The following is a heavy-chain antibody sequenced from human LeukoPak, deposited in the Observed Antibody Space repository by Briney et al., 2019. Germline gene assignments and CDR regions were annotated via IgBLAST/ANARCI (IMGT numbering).Heavy chain of an antibody. CDR2: IGTAGDT. CDR3: ARGAVGMDV. Sequence: PGGPLRLSCAASGFTFSSYDMHWVRQATGKGLEWVSAIGTAGDTYCPGSVKGRFTISRENAKNSLYLQMNSLRAGDTAVYYCARGAVGMDVWGQGTTVTVSS. CDR1: GFTFSSYD. D-gene: IGHD3-16*01. J-gene: IGHJ6*02. V-gene: IGHV3-13*01.